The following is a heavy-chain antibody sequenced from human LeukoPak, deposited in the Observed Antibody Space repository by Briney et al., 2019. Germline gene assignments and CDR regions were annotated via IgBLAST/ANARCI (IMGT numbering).Heavy chain of an antibody. CDR2: ISGSGGST. CDR1: ECTFNNYG. J-gene: IGHJ4*02. V-gene: IGHV3-23*01. Sequence: GGSLRLSCAASECTFNNYGMSWVRQVPGKGLEWVSGISGSGGSTYYAYSVNGRFTIARNNSNNTLYLQINILTGEATAVYYCAKRSSMAAAFGSWGQGTLVTVSS. CDR3: AKRSSMAAAFGS. D-gene: IGHD6-13*01.